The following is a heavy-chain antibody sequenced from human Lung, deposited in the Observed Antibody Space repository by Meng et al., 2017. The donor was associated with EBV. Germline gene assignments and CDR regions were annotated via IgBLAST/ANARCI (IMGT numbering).Heavy chain of an antibody. V-gene: IGHV4-31*01. CDR3: ARAVDTWYFDD. CDR1: GGSISSGGNY. Sequence: QVPLEDAGPGLVKSSQTLSLTCTGSGGSISSGGNYWSWIRHHPGKSLELIGYIYYSGSTYYNPSLKSLVSISVDTSNNQFPLKLSSVTAADTAVYYWARAVDTWYFDDWGQGTLVTVAS. CDR2: IYYSGST. D-gene: IGHD5-18*01. J-gene: IGHJ4*02.